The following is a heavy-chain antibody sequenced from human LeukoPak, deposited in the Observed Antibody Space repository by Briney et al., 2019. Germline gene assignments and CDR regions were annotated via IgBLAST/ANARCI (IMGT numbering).Heavy chain of an antibody. CDR1: GGSITSSGYY. V-gene: IGHV4-39*07. CDR2: IYHSGST. CDR3: ARDNIVVVAATKAYYFDY. D-gene: IGHD2-15*01. Sequence: SETLSLTCTVSGGSITSSGYYWGWIRQPPGKGLEWIGSIYHSGSTYYNPSLKSRVTISVDTSKNQFSLKLSSVTAADTAVYYCARDNIVVVAATKAYYFDYWGQGTLVTVSS. J-gene: IGHJ4*02.